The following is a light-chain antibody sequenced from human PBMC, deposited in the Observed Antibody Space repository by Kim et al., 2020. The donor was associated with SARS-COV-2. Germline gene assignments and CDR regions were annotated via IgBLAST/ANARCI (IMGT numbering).Light chain of an antibody. CDR1: SSYVGSYTL. CDR2: DGS. CDR3: CSYAGSHTWV. V-gene: IGLV2-23*01. J-gene: IGLJ3*02. Sequence: GQSITISLTGTSSYVGSYTLVSWYQQHPGKAPKVIIYDGSERPSGVSNRFSGSKSGNTASLTISGLQAEDEAAYFCCSYAGSHTWVFGGGTQLTVL.